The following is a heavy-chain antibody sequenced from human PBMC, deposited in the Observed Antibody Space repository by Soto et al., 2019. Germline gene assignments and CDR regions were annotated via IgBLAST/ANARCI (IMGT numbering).Heavy chain of an antibody. D-gene: IGHD1-20*01. CDR2: ISGSGGST. Sequence: EVQLLESGGGLVQPGGSLRLLCAASGFTFSSYAISWVRQAPGKGLEWVSDISGSGGSTYYADSVKGRFTISRDNSKSTLYLQMNSLRAEDTAIYFCAKGRGTITRYFGMDVWGQGTTVTVSS. V-gene: IGHV3-23*01. CDR1: GFTFSSYA. J-gene: IGHJ6*02. CDR3: AKGRGTITRYFGMDV.